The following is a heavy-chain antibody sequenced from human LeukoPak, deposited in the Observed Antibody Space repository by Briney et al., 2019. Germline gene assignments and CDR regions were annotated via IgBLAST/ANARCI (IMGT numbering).Heavy chain of an antibody. CDR3: ASEPGTYYYGSGSLNI. J-gene: IGHJ3*02. V-gene: IGHV4-59*01. D-gene: IGHD3-10*01. CDR2: IYYSGST. CDR1: GGSISSYY. Sequence: PSETLSLTCTVSGGSISSYYWSWIRQPPGKGLEWIGYIYYSGSTNYNPSLKSRVTISVDTSKNQFSLKLSSVTAADTAVYYCASEPGTYYYGSGSLNIWGQGTMVTVSS.